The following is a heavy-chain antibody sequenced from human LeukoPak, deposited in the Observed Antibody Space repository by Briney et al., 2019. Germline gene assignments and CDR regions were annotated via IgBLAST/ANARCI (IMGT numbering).Heavy chain of an antibody. Sequence: GGSPSPSCAASGFPSSSHDVNWVRQAPGKGLEWVSYISRSGSSIYYAYTVKGRFTISRDNAKNSLYLQMNSLRAEDTAVYYCARESYVSMDVWGHGT. CDR3: ARESYVSMDV. CDR1: GFPSSSHD. J-gene: IGHJ6*02. CDR2: ISRSGSSI. V-gene: IGHV3-48*03. D-gene: IGHD2-21*01.